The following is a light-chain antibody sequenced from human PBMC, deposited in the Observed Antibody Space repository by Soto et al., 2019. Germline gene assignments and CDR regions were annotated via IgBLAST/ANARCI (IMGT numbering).Light chain of an antibody. CDR3: QPYNSYWT. CDR2: DAS. CDR1: QSISSW. J-gene: IGKJ1*01. V-gene: IGKV1-5*01. Sequence: DIQMTQSPSTLSASVGDRVTITCRASQSISSWLAWYQQKPGKAPKILIYDASSLESGVPSGFSGRGAGTEFTLTISSLQPDDVATYYCQPYNSYWTFGQGTKVEIK.